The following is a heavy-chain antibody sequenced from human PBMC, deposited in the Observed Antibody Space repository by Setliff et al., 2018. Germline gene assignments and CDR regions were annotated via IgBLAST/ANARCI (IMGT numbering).Heavy chain of an antibody. D-gene: IGHD5-12*01. CDR2: INPNSGGT. Sequence: GASVKVSCKASGYTFTGCYMHWVRQAPGQGLEWMGWINPNSGGTNYAQKFQGWVTMTRDTSISTAYMELSRLRSDDTAVYYCARSGWLREYYFDYWGQGTLVTVSS. CDR1: GYTFTGCY. J-gene: IGHJ4*02. V-gene: IGHV1-2*04. CDR3: ARSGWLREYYFDY.